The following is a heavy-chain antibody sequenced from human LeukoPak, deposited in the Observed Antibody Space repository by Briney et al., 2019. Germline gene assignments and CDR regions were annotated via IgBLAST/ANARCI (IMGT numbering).Heavy chain of an antibody. Sequence: GSLRLSCAASGFTFSSYSVNWVRQAPGKGLEWVSFISSSSGFIYYAGSVKGRFTISRDNARNSLYLQMNSLRAEDTAVYFCAREQTGYRPPQLVRYYYMDVWGKGTTVTVSS. CDR2: ISSSSGFI. J-gene: IGHJ6*03. D-gene: IGHD1-1*01. CDR1: GFTFSSYS. V-gene: IGHV3-21*01. CDR3: AREQTGYRPPQLVRYYYMDV.